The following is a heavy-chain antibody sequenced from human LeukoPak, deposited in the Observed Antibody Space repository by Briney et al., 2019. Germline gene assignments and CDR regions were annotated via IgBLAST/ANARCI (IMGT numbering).Heavy chain of an antibody. V-gene: IGHV1-69*04. CDR3: ARDGGGCSGGSCYADY. CDR2: IIPILGIA. J-gene: IGHJ4*02. Sequence: ASVKVSCKASVGTFSSYTISWVRQAPGQGLEWMGRIIPILGIANYAQKFQGRVMITADKSTSTAYMELSSLRSEDTAVYYCARDGGGCSGGSCYADYWGQGTLVTVSS. D-gene: IGHD2-15*01. CDR1: VGTFSSYT.